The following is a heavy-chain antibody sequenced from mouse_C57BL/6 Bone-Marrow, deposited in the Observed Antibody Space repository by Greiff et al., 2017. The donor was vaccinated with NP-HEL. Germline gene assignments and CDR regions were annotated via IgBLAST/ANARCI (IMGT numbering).Heavy chain of an antibody. CDR3: ARGIYYGSRTYFDY. J-gene: IGHJ2*01. V-gene: IGHV1-18*01. CDR2: INPNNGGT. CDR1: GYTFTDYN. Sequence: VQLQQSGPELVKPGASVKISCKASGYTFTDYNMDWVKQSHGKSLEWIGDINPNNGGTIYNQKFKGKATLTVDKSSSTAYMELRSLTSEDTAVYYCARGIYYGSRTYFDYWGQGTTLTVSS. D-gene: IGHD1-1*01.